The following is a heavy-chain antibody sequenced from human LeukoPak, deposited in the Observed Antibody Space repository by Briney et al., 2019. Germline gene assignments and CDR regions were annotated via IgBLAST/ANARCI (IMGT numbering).Heavy chain of an antibody. CDR2: ISYDGSNK. V-gene: IGHV3-30-3*01. CDR1: GFTFSSYA. Sequence: GGSLRLSCAACGFTFSSYAMHWVRQAPGKGLEWVAVISYDGSNKYYADSVKGRFTISRDNSKNTLYLQMNSLRAEDTAVYYCARDRVSIAARHFDYWGQGTLVTVSS. CDR3: ARDRVSIAARHFDY. D-gene: IGHD6-6*01. J-gene: IGHJ4*02.